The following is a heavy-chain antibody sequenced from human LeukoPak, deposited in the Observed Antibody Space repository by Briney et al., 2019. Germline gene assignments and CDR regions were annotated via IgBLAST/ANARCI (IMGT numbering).Heavy chain of an antibody. CDR2: KNAGGAET. CDR3: AKEGYSNFAD. CDR1: GFTVSTHA. J-gene: IGHJ4*02. V-gene: IGHV3-23*01. D-gene: IGHD2-21*01. Sequence: GWARRLSCAAAGFTVSTHAMTGVRQAPGKGLEWFSTKNAGGAETHYTDSVRGRFTIFRDNSKNTVYLQMNSLRADDTAVYYCAKEGYSNFADWGQGTLVPVSS.